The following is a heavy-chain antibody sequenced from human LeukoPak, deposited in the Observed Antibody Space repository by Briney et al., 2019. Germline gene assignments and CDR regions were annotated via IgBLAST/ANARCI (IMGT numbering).Heavy chain of an antibody. J-gene: IGHJ4*02. D-gene: IGHD6-19*01. CDR3: ARDLAVAGTNCFDF. V-gene: IGHV4-4*02. CDR1: GDSISSNEW. Sequence: SETLSLTCSVSGDSISSNEWWSWVRQPPGKGLEWIGEVFHSGSTNYNPSLKSRVTISIDKSKNQFSLEVTSVTAADTAIYYCARDLAVAGTNCFDFWGQGTLVTVSS. CDR2: VFHSGST.